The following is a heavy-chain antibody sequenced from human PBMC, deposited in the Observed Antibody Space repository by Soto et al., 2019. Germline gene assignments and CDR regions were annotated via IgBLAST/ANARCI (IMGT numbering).Heavy chain of an antibody. D-gene: IGHD2-15*01. V-gene: IGHV1-3*01. J-gene: IGHJ5*02. Sequence: AASVKVSCKASGYTFTRCTMNWVRQAPGQRLEWMGWINPDNGNTKSSQKFQDRVIITRDTSASTAYMDLSSLRSEDTAVYYCARGIATGQLDPWGQGTLVTVSS. CDR3: ARGIATGQLDP. CDR1: GYTFTRCT. CDR2: INPDNGNT.